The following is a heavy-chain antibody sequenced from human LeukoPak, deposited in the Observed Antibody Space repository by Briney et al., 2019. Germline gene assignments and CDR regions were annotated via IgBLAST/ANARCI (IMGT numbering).Heavy chain of an antibody. Sequence: PGGSLRLSCAASGFTFSSYEMNWVRQAPGKGLEWVSYISSSGSTMYYADSVKGRFTISRDNAKNSLYLQMNSLRAEDTAVYYCARDSSGWSRPFNYWGQGTLVTVSS. CDR1: GFTFSSYE. CDR3: ARDSSGWSRPFNY. J-gene: IGHJ4*02. CDR2: ISSSGSTM. V-gene: IGHV3-48*03. D-gene: IGHD6-19*01.